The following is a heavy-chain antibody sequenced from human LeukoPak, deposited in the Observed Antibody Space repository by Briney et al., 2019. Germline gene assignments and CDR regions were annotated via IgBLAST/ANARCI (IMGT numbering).Heavy chain of an antibody. J-gene: IGHJ4*02. CDR3: ARGAYSGSYGY. D-gene: IGHD1-26*01. Sequence: PSETLSLTCTVSGGSISSYYWSWIRQPPGKGLEWIGYIYYSGSTNYNPSLKSRATISVDTSKNQFSLKLSSVTAADTAVYYCARGAYSGSYGYWGQGTLVTVSS. V-gene: IGHV4-59*01. CDR2: IYYSGST. CDR1: GGSISSYY.